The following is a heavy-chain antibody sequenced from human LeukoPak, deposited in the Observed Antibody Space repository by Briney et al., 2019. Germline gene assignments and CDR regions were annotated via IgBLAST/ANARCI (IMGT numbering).Heavy chain of an antibody. D-gene: IGHD7-27*01. CDR3: ARVLLTGGYYDYYYGMDV. CDR1: GYTFTSYY. V-gene: IGHV1-46*01. J-gene: IGHJ6*02. CDR2: ISPSGGST. Sequence: ASVKVSCKASGYTFTSYYMHWVRQAPGQGLEWMGIISPSGGSTSFAQKFQGRVTMTRDTSTSTVYMELSSLRSEDTAVYYCARVLLTGGYYDYYYGMDVWGQGTTVTVSS.